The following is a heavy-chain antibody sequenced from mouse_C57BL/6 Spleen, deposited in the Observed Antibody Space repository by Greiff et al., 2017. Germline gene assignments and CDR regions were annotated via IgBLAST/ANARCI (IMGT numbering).Heavy chain of an antibody. CDR3: ARSNYYGSSLDY. J-gene: IGHJ2*01. Sequence: QVQLQQSGAELVKPGASVKISCKASGYAFSSYWMNWVKQRPGKGLEWIGQIYPGDGATNYNGKFKGKATLTADKSSSTAYMQLSSLTSEDSAVYFCARSNYYGSSLDYWGQGTTLTVSS. CDR2: IYPGDGAT. CDR1: GYAFSSYW. D-gene: IGHD1-1*01. V-gene: IGHV1-80*01.